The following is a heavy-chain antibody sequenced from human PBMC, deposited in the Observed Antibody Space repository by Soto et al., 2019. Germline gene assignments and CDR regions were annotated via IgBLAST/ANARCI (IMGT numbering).Heavy chain of an antibody. CDR1: VFTCSGFD. Sequence: QTWGSLRLSCEASVFTCSGFDMHWVRQPTGKGLEWVSTIGTAGDTYYAVSVKGRFTISRDNAKNSLSLQMNSLRAGDTAVYFCARGQEVGAHFFDSWGQGTQVTVSS. CDR3: ARGQEVGAHFFDS. CDR2: IGTAGDT. J-gene: IGHJ4*02. D-gene: IGHD2-15*01. V-gene: IGHV3-13*01.